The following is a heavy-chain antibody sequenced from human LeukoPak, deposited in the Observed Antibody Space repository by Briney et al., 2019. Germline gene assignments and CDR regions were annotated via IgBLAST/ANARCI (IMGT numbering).Heavy chain of an antibody. CDR1: GGTFSSYA. CDR2: IIPIFGTA. V-gene: IGHV1-69*01. CDR3: AIRLGYCSSTSCSNWFDP. Sequence: GSSVKVSCKASGGTFSSYAISWVQQAPGQGLEWMGGIIPIFGTANYAQKFQGRVTITADESTSTAYMELSSLRSEDTAVYYCAIRLGYCSSTSCSNWFDPWGQGTLVTVSS. J-gene: IGHJ5*02. D-gene: IGHD2-2*01.